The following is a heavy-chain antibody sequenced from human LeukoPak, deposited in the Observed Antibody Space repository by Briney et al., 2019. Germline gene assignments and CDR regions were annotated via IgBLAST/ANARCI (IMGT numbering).Heavy chain of an antibody. V-gene: IGHV4-59*01. CDR1: GGSITIYY. D-gene: IGHD2-15*01. J-gene: IGHJ1*01. CDR3: AQKAPYSPGYSQD. CDR2: IYHSGTT. Sequence: PSETLSLTCTVSGGSITIYYWTWIRQPPGKGLEWIGYIYHSGTTNYNPSLKSRVTIPADTSKNQFSLKLSSVTAADTAVYYCAQKAPYSPGYSQDWGQGTLVTVSS.